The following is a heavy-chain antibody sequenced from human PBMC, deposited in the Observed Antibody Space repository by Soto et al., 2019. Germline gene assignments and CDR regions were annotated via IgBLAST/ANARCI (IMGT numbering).Heavy chain of an antibody. J-gene: IGHJ4*02. D-gene: IGHD2-15*01. Sequence: SETLSLTXTVSGDSIGSGGHYWSWIRQAPGKGLEWIGHIYYSGTTYHNPSLKSRVTMSVDRSKNQFSLNLSSVTAADTAVYFCARVDCTGGTCYSLDNWGQGTLVTVSS. CDR3: ARVDCTGGTCYSLDN. V-gene: IGHV4-31*02. CDR1: GDSIGSGGHY. CDR2: IYYSGTT.